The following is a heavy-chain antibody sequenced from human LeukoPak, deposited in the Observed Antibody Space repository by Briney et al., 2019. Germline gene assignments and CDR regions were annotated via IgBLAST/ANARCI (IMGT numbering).Heavy chain of an antibody. CDR1: GFSLSTSGVG. CDR2: IFWNDDK. J-gene: IGHJ5*02. CDR3: AHSDDRYCSGGSCYYGKDWFDP. Sequence: SGPTLVKPTQTLTLTCTFSGFSLSTSGVGVGWIRQPPGKALEWLALIFWNDDKRYSPSLKSRLTITKDTSKNQVVLTMTNMDPVDTTTYYCAHSDDRYCSGGSCYYGKDWFDPWGQGTLVTVSS. D-gene: IGHD2-15*01. V-gene: IGHV2-5*01.